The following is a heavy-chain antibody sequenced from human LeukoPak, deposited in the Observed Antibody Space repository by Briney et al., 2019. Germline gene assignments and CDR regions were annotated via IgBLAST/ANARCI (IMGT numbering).Heavy chain of an antibody. V-gene: IGHV1-3*01. CDR1: GYTFSGYA. J-gene: IGHJ4*02. Sequence: WASVKVSCKASGYTFSGYAIHWVRQAPGQRFEWMGWIDADNGDTRYSQRFQGRVTITRDTSANTVRMKLSSLRSEDTAVYYCARGSTSDWPLDHWGQGTLVTISS. D-gene: IGHD6-19*01. CDR2: IDADNGDT. CDR3: ARGSTSDWPLDH.